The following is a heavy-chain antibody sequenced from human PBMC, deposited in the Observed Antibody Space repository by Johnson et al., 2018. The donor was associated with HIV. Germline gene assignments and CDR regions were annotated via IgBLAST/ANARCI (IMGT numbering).Heavy chain of an antibody. V-gene: IGHV3-15*01. CDR2: IKSKTDGGTT. Sequence: VQLVESGGSLVKPGGSMRLSCAASGFTFTDYYMTWIRQAPGKGLEWVGRIKSKTDGGTTDYAAPVKGRFTISRDDSKNTLYLQMNSLKTEDTAVYYCTTARNRLWSSSGWTWCWAFDSWGQGTMVTVSS. CDR3: TTARNRLWSSSGWTWCWAFDS. J-gene: IGHJ3*02. CDR1: GFTFTDYY. D-gene: IGHD6-19*01.